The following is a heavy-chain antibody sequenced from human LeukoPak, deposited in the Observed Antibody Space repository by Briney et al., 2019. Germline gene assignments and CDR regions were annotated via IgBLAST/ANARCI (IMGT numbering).Heavy chain of an antibody. CDR3: ARDVGFIVGATPGAFDI. Sequence: PGGSLRLSCAASGFIVSSNYMTWVRQAPGKGLEWVPVIYSGGSTYYADSVKGRFTISRDTPKNTLYLLMNSLRADDTAVYYCARDVGFIVGATPGAFDIWGQGTMVTVTS. V-gene: IGHV3-66*01. J-gene: IGHJ3*02. CDR2: IYSGGST. D-gene: IGHD1-26*01. CDR1: GFIVSSNY.